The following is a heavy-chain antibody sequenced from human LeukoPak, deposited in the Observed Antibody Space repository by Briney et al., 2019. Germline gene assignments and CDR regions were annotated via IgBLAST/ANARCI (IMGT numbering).Heavy chain of an antibody. V-gene: IGHV4-4*07. CDR1: GGSISDYY. CDR3: ARDPPSYGSGKKGMDV. CDR2: IYTSGST. J-gene: IGHJ6*04. Sequence: SETLSLTCTVSGGSISDYYWSWIRQPAGKGLEWIGRIYTSGSTNYNPSLKSRVTISVDTSKNQFSLKLSSVTAADTAVYYCARDPPSYGSGKKGMDVWGKGTTVTVSS. D-gene: IGHD3-10*01.